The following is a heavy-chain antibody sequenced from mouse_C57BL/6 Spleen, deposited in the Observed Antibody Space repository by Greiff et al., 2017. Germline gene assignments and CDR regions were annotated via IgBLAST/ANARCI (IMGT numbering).Heavy chain of an antibody. CDR3: ARRRSSYFDY. V-gene: IGHV5-17*01. CDR1: GFTFSDYG. J-gene: IGHJ2*01. D-gene: IGHD3-1*01. CDR2: ISSGSSTI. Sequence: EVPLQVSGGGLVKPGGSLKLSCAASGFTFSDYGMHWVRQAPETGLEWVAYISSGSSTIYYADTVKGRFTISRDNAKITLFLQMTSVGSEDTAMYYCARRRSSYFDYWGKGTTLTVSS.